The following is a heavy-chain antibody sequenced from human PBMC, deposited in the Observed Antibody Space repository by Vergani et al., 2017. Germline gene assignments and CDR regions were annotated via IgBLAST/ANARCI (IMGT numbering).Heavy chain of an antibody. CDR2: ISWDCGST. D-gene: IGHD3-22*01. CDR1: GFTFDDYT. J-gene: IGHJ5*02. V-gene: IGHV3-43*01. CDR3: AKDRSYYDNSWGFDP. Sequence: EVQLVESGGVVVQPGGSLRLSCAASGFTFDDYTMHWVRQAPGKGLEWVSLISWDCGSTYYADSVKGRFTISRCNSNNSLYLQMHSLRTEDTALYYCAKDRSYYDNSWGFDPWGQGTLVTVSS.